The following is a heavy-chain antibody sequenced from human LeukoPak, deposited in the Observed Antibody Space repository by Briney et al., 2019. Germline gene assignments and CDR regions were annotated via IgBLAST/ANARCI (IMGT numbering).Heavy chain of an antibody. CDR1: GFTVSSNY. J-gene: IGHJ3*02. CDR3: ARTSFGELLGAFDI. D-gene: IGHD3-10*01. Sequence: GGSLRLSCAASGFTVSSNYMSWVRQAPGKGLEWGSVIYSGGSTDYADSVKGRFTISRDNTKNTLYLQMNSMRAEDTAVYYCARTSFGELLGAFDIWCQGTMVTVSS. CDR2: IYSGGST. V-gene: IGHV3-53*01.